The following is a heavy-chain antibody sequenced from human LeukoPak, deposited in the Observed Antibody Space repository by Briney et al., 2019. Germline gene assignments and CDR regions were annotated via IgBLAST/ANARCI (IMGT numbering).Heavy chain of an antibody. V-gene: IGHV3-21*01. J-gene: IGHJ4*02. CDR2: ISISSSYI. CDR3: ARVGYCGGDCSDY. Sequence: GGSLRLSCAASGFTFSRYNMNWVRQAPGKGLGWVSSISISSSYIHYADSVKGRFTISRDNAKNSLYLQMNSLRAEDTAVYYCARVGYCGGDCSDYWGQGTLVTVSS. D-gene: IGHD2-21*01. CDR1: GFTFSRYN.